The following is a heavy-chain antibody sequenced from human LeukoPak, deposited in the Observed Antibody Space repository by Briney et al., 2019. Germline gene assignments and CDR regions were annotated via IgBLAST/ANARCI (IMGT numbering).Heavy chain of an antibody. CDR2: IKGDRSEK. CDR3: ARVFGNRNDFDY. CDR1: GFTFNNYW. D-gene: IGHD3-10*01. Sequence: GGSLRLSWAASGFTFNNYWMAWVRQAPGKGLEWVANIKGDRSEKFYVDSVKGRFTISRDNAKNSLYLQMGSLRAEDTAVYYCARVFGNRNDFDYWGQGTLVTVAS. V-gene: IGHV3-7*03. J-gene: IGHJ4*02.